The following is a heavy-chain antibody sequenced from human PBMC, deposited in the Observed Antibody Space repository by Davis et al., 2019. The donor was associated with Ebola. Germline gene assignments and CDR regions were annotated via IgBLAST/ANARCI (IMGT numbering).Heavy chain of an antibody. CDR2: ISYDGSNK. J-gene: IGHJ4*02. D-gene: IGHD1-1*01. Sequence: SLTLSCAASGFTFSSYGMHWVRQAPGKGLEWVAVISYDGSNKYYADSVKGRFTISRDNSKNTLYLQMNSLRAEDTAVYYCAKVEREDWGQGTLVTVSS. CDR1: GFTFSSYG. V-gene: IGHV3-30*18. CDR3: AKVERED.